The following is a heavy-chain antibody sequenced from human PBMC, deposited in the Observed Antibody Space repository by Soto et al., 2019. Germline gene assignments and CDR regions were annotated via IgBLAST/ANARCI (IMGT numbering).Heavy chain of an antibody. CDR2: INPSGGST. V-gene: IGHV1-46*01. Sequence: QVQLVQSGAEVKKPGASVKVSCKASGYTFTSYYMHWVRQAPGQGLEWMGIINPSGGSTSYAQKFPGRVTMTRDTSTSTVYMELSSLRSEDTAVYYCARPLFGELLSHYYYYGIDVWGQGTTVTVSS. CDR1: GYTFTSYY. CDR3: ARPLFGELLSHYYYYGIDV. D-gene: IGHD3-10*02. J-gene: IGHJ6*02.